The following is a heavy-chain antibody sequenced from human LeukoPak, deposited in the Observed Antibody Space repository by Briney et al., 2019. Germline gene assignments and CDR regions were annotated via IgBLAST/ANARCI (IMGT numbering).Heavy chain of an antibody. CDR1: AFTFSDYY. D-gene: IGHD1-7*01. CDR2: ISSGGSTI. J-gene: IGHJ5*02. Sequence: GGSLRLSCAASAFTFSDYYMSWIRQAPGKGLEWVSYISSGGSTIDYADSVKGRFTISRDDAKNSLYLQMNSLRAEDTAVYYCAREFTGTTNWFDPWGQGTLVTVSS. V-gene: IGHV3-11*04. CDR3: AREFTGTTNWFDP.